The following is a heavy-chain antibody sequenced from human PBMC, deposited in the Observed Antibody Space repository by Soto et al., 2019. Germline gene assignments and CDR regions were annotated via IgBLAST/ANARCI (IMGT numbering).Heavy chain of an antibody. CDR1: GGTFSSYT. CDR3: ARDPGYCSGGSCYYYYYYMDV. J-gene: IGHJ6*03. V-gene: IGHV1-69*04. D-gene: IGHD2-15*01. Sequence: SLKVSCKASGGTFSSYTISWVRQAPGQGLEWMGRIIPILGIANYAQKFQGRVTITADKSTSTAYMELSSLRSEDTAVYYCARDPGYCSGGSCYYYYYYMDVWGKGTTVTVSS. CDR2: IIPILGIA.